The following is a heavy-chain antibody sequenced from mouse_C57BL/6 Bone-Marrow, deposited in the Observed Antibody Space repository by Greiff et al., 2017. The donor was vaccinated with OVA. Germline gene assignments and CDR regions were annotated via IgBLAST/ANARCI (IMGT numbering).Heavy chain of an antibody. Sequence: VQLQQPGAELVMPGASVQLSCKASGYTFTSYWMHWVKQRPGQGLEWIGEIDPSDSYTNYNQKFKGKSTLTVDKSSSTAYMQLSSLTSEDSAVYYCAREDYYGSSYAMDYWGQGTSVTVSS. CDR3: AREDYYGSSYAMDY. D-gene: IGHD1-1*01. V-gene: IGHV1-69*01. J-gene: IGHJ4*01. CDR2: IDPSDSYT. CDR1: GYTFTSYW.